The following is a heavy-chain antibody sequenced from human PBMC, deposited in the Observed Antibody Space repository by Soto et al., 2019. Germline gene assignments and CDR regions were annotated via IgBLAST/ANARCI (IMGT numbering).Heavy chain of an antibody. J-gene: IGHJ6*02. D-gene: IGHD2-21*01. CDR1: GGPPNSYSYY. CDR3: ASPAVASFVGGAMDV. CDR2: ITYSGST. V-gene: IGHV4-39*01. Sequence: PSETLSLTCTVSGGPPNSYSYYWGWIRQPPGKGLEWLGSITYSGSTYYNPSLKSRLTISVDTSKNQFSLKVTSVTAADTAVYYCASPAVASFVGGAMDVWGQGTTVTVSS.